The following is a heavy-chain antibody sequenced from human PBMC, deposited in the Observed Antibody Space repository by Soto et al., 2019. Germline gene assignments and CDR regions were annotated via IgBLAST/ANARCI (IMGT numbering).Heavy chain of an antibody. CDR3: ARGFRGYCSSTSCDTGFDY. D-gene: IGHD2-2*01. J-gene: IGHJ4*02. V-gene: IGHV3-21*01. Sequence: EVQLVESRGGLVKPGGSLRLSCAASGFTFSSYSMNWVRQAPGKGLEWVSSISSSSSYIYYADSVKGRFTISRDNAKNSLYLQMNSLRAEDTAVYYCARGFRGYCSSTSCDTGFDYWGQGTLVTVSS. CDR2: ISSSSSYI. CDR1: GFTFSSYS.